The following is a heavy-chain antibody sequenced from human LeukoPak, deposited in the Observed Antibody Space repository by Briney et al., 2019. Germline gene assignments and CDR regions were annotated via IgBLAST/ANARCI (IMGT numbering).Heavy chain of an antibody. J-gene: IGHJ3*02. CDR1: GYTFTSYD. Sequence: ASVKVSCKASGYTFTSYDINWVRQATGQGLEWMGWMNPNSGNTGYAQKFQGRVTITADKSTSTAYMELSSLRSEDTAVYYCARAPTYCGGDCYSPPNIWGQGTMVTVSS. D-gene: IGHD2-21*02. CDR3: ARAPTYCGGDCYSPPNI. CDR2: MNPNSGNT. V-gene: IGHV1-8*01.